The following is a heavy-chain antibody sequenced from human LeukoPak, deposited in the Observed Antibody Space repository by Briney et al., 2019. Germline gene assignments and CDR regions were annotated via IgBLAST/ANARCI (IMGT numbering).Heavy chain of an antibody. Sequence: GASVKVSCKASGYTFTSYYMHWVRQAPGQGLEWMGIINPSGGSTSYAQKFQGRVTMTRDMSTSTVYTELSSLRSEDTAVYYCARDHDRKVIAARLGYWGQGTLVTVSS. CDR1: GYTFTSYY. CDR3: ARDHDRKVIAARLGY. D-gene: IGHD6-6*01. CDR2: INPSGGST. V-gene: IGHV1-46*01. J-gene: IGHJ4*02.